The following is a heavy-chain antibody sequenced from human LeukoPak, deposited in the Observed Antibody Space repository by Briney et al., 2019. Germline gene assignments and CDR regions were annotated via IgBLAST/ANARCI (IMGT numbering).Heavy chain of an antibody. J-gene: IGHJ4*02. CDR1: GFTFDDYA. D-gene: IGHD3-22*01. Sequence: GGSLRLSCASSGFTFDDYAMHWVRQAPGKGLKWVSGINWNGGSTGYADSVKGRFTISRDNAKNSLYLQMNSLRAEDTALYYCARVGGFDSSGYYVYWGQGTLVTVSS. V-gene: IGHV3-20*04. CDR3: ARVGGFDSSGYYVY. CDR2: INWNGGST.